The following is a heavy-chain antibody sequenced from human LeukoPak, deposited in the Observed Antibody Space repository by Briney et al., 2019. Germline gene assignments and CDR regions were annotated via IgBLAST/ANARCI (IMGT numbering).Heavy chain of an antibody. Sequence: GGSLRLSCEGSGFTFSDYGMHWVRQAPGKGLEWVAVVSYDGRDEVYAESVKGRFTISRDNVKNILFLQMDSVRVEDSAEYFCAKDKGYSGRTSGIEVWGRGTTVVVS. V-gene: IGHV3-30*18. J-gene: IGHJ6*02. D-gene: IGHD1-26*01. CDR1: GFTFSDYG. CDR2: VSYDGRDE. CDR3: AKDKGYSGRTSGIEV.